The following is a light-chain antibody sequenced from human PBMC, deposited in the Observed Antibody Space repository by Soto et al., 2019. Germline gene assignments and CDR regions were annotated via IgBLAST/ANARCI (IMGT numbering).Light chain of an antibody. J-gene: IGKJ2*01. Sequence: GDRVTITCRASQGISSALAWCQQKPGKAPKLLIYDASSLESGVPSRFSGSGSGTDFTLTISSLQPEDFATYYCQQFNSYEDTFGQGTKLEIK. CDR3: QQFNSYEDT. CDR2: DAS. V-gene: IGKV1-13*02. CDR1: QGISSA.